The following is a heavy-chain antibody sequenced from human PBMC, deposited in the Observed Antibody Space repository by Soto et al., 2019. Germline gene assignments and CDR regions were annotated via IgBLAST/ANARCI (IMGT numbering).Heavy chain of an antibody. D-gene: IGHD2-21*01. CDR3: ARDAYCGGDCSYFDY. CDR1: GGSISSYY. CDR2: IYYSGST. Sequence: SETLSLTCTVSGGSISSYYWSWIRQPPGKGLEWIGYIYYSGSTNYNPSLKSRVTISVDTSKNQFSLKLSSVTAADTAVYYCARDAYCGGDCSYFDYWGQGTLVTVSS. V-gene: IGHV4-59*01. J-gene: IGHJ4*02.